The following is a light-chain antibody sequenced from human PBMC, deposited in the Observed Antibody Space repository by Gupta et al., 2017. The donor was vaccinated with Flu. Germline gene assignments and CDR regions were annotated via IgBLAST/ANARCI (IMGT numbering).Light chain of an antibody. CDR2: ATS. CDR1: QDVNIF. CDR3: QQDKSHPHT. Sequence: DIQVTQSPSSLSASVGDRVTITCRASQDVNIFLAWFQQKPGKTPKSLIYATSHLESGVPSRFSGSGSGSTFTLTISSLQPEDFATYYCQQDKSHPHTFGPGTKVDV. V-gene: IGKV1-16*01. J-gene: IGKJ3*01.